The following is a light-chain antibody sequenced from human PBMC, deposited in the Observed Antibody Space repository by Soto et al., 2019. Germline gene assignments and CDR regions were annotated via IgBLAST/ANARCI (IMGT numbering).Light chain of an antibody. CDR3: SSFRSGSVVL. CDR2: GVT. V-gene: IGLV2-14*01. J-gene: IGLJ3*02. Sequence: QSALTQPASVSGSPGQSITISCTGTSSDVGGYNYVSWYQQHPGKAPKLVIYGVTYRPSGVSARFSGSKFQNTASLTISGLQAEDEADYYCSSFRSGSVVLFGGGTKLNRP. CDR1: SSDVGGYNY.